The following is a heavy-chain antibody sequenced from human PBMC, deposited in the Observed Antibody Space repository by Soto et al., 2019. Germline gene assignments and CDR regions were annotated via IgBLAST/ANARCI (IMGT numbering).Heavy chain of an antibody. CDR3: XXXXVSRYDILTDYPRXDN. J-gene: IGHJ4*02. CDR2: FSGSGGST. V-gene: IGHV3-23*01. Sequence: EVQLLESGGGLVQPGGSLRLSCAASGFTFSSYAMSWVRQAPGKGLEWVSGFSGSGGSTYYADSVKGRFTISRDNSKNTLYLQMNTLRVEDTAVYXXXXXXVSRYDILTDYPRXDNWGQGT. CDR1: GFTFSSYA. D-gene: IGHD3-9*01.